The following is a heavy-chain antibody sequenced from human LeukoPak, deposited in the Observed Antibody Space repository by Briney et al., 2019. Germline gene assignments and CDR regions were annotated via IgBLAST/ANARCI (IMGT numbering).Heavy chain of an antibody. CDR2: INCHSGGT. CDR1: GYTFTSYY. V-gene: IGHV1-2*02. J-gene: IGHJ4*02. CDR3: ARGDTYGVDY. Sequence: GASVKVSCKASGYTFTSYYIHWVRQAPGQGLEWMGWINCHSGGTNHAQKFQGSVTMTRDPSISTAYMELTSLISDDTAVYYCARGDTYGVDYWGQGTLVTVSS. D-gene: IGHD1-26*01.